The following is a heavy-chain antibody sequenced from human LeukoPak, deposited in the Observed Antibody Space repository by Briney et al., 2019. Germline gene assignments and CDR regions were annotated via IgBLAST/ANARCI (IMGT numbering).Heavy chain of an antibody. CDR3: ARGTYSSSKYFQH. CDR1: GFTFSSYS. V-gene: IGHV3-48*01. CDR2: ISSSSSTI. Sequence: GGSLRLSCAASGFTFSSYSMNWVRQAPGKGLEWVSYISSSSSTIYYADSVKGRFAISRDNAKNSLYLQMNSLRAEDTAVYYCARGTYSSSKYFQHWGQGTLVTVSS. J-gene: IGHJ1*01. D-gene: IGHD6-6*01.